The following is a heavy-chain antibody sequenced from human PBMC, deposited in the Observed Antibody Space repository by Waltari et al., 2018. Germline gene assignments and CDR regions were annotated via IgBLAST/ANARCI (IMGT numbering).Heavy chain of an antibody. CDR3: ARYYCSSIDCYIDY. V-gene: IGHV1-18*01. CDR2: ILAYNDGT. CDR1: GYTFSNYG. Sequence: QVQVVQSGAEVKKPGASVKVSCKASGYTFSNYGIAWVRQAPGQGLEWMGWILAYNDGTNYAQNLHGRGTMTTDTSTTTAYMELRSLRSDDTAVYYCARYYCSSIDCYIDYWGQGTQVTVSS. D-gene: IGHD2-2*01. J-gene: IGHJ4*02.